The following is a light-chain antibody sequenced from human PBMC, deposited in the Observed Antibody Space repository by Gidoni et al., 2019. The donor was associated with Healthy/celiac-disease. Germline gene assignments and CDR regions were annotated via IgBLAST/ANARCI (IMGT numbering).Light chain of an antibody. J-gene: IGKJ1*01. V-gene: IGKV1-39*01. CDR1: QISSSY. Sequence: DIQMTQSPSSLSASVGDRVTITCRASQISSSYLNWYQQKPGKAPKLLIYAASSLQSGVPARFSGSGSGTDFTLTISSLQPEDFATYYCQQSYSTPTFGQGTKVEIK. CDR2: AAS. CDR3: QQSYSTPT.